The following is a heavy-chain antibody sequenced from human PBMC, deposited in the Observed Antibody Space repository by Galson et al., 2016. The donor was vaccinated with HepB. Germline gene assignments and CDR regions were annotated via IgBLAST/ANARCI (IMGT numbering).Heavy chain of an antibody. CDR2: ISYDGSRK. V-gene: IGHV3-30-3*01. CDR1: GFTFKSYA. D-gene: IGHD3-16*01. Sequence: SLRLSCAASGFTFKSYAMYWVRQAPGKGLEWVAAISYDGSRKYYADSVKGRFTITRDNSKNTLYLQMDGLRSEDTAVYYCVRGGGSPGHRYFDVWGRGTLVPVSP. CDR3: VRGGGSPGHRYFDV. J-gene: IGHJ2*01.